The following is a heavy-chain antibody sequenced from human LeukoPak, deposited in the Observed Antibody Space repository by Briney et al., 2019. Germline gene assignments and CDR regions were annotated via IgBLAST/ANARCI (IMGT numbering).Heavy chain of an antibody. Sequence: GGSLRLSCVASGFTFSSYGMHWVRQAPGKGLEWVAVISYDGSNKYYADSVKGRFTISRDNSKNTLYLQINSLRAEDTAVYYCARDQVPGQYWGQGTLVTVSS. CDR2: ISYDGSNK. J-gene: IGHJ4*02. V-gene: IGHV3-30*03. CDR3: ARDQVPGQY. CDR1: GFTFSSYG.